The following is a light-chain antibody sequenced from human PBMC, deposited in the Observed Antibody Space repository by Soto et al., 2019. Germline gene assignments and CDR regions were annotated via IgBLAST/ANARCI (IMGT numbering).Light chain of an antibody. V-gene: IGKV3-11*01. CDR2: DAS. Sequence: EIVLTQSPATLSLSPGERATLSCRASQSVNSYLAWYQQKPGQAPRLLIYDASNRATGIPARFSGSGSGTDVTLTISSLEPEDFAVYYCQQRSNWLLTVGGGTKVEIK. CDR1: QSVNSY. CDR3: QQRSNWLLT. J-gene: IGKJ4*01.